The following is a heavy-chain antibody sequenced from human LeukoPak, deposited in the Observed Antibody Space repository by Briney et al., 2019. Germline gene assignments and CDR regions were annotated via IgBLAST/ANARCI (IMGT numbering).Heavy chain of an antibody. D-gene: IGHD2-15*01. CDR3: AREMPQIGYCSGGSCYDYFDY. CDR1: GYTFTSYG. J-gene: IGHJ4*02. V-gene: IGHV1-18*01. CDR2: ISAYNGNT. Sequence: ASVKVSCKASGYTFTSYGISWVRQAPGQGLEWMGWISAYNGNTNYAQKLQGRVTMTTDTSTSTANMELRSLRSDDTAVYYCAREMPQIGYCSGGSCYDYFDYWGQGTLVTVSS.